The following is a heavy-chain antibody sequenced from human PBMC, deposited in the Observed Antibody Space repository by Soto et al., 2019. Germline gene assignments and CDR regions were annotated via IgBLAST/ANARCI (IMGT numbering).Heavy chain of an antibody. D-gene: IGHD2-2*01. CDR3: ARAQSIIVVPAPHKNWFDP. CDR1: GYTFTGYY. V-gene: IGHV1-2*02. J-gene: IGHJ5*02. Sequence: ASVKVSCKASGYTFTGYYVHWVRQAPGQGLEWMGWINPNSGGTNSAQNFQGRVTMTGDTSISTAYMELSSLRSDDTAVYYCARAQSIIVVPAPHKNWFDPWGQGTLVTVSS. CDR2: INPNSGGT.